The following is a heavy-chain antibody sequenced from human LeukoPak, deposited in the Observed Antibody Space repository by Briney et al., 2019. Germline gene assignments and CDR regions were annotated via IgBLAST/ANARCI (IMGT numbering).Heavy chain of an antibody. CDR2: IYISGVT. J-gene: IGHJ4*02. CDR3: ARDPFRSSFDY. V-gene: IGHV4-4*07. D-gene: IGHD1-26*01. Sequence: SETLSLTCTVSGGSINNYYWNWIRQPAGKELEWIGRIYISGVTHYNPSLKNRVTMSVDTSKNQFSLKLTSVTAADTAVYYCARDPFRSSFDYWGQGTLVTVSS. CDR1: GGSINNYY.